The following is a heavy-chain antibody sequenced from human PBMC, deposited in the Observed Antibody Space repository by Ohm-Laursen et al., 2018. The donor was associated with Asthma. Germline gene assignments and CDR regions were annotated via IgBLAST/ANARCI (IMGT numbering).Heavy chain of an antibody. CDR3: AGLHLVAPNEYYGMDV. J-gene: IGHJ6*02. CDR2: INAGNGNT. D-gene: IGHD2-15*01. CDR1: GYTFTSYA. Sequence: GASVKVSCKASGYTFTSYAMHWVRQAPGQRLEWMGWINAGNGNTKYSQKFQGRVTITRDTSASTAYMELSSLRSEDTAVYYCAGLHLVAPNEYYGMDVWGQGTTVTVSS. V-gene: IGHV1-3*01.